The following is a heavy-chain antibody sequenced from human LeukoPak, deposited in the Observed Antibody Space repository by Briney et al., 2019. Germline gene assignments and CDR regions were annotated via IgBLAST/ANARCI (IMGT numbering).Heavy chain of an antibody. CDR2: INHSGST. J-gene: IGHJ2*01. D-gene: IGHD4-23*01. CDR1: GGSFSGYY. V-gene: IGHV4-34*01. Sequence: SETLSLTCAVYGGSFSGYYWSWIRQPPGKGLEWIGEINHSGSTSYNPSLKSRVTISVDTSKNQFSPKLSSVTAADTAVYYCARPVTVVTPDWYFDLWGRGTLVTVSS. CDR3: ARPVTVVTPDWYFDL.